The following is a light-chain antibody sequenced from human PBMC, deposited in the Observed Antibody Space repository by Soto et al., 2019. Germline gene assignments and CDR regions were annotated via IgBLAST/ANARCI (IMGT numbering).Light chain of an antibody. J-gene: IGKJ4*01. V-gene: IGKV3-15*01. Sequence: ETVMTQSPATLSVSPGERATLSCRASQSVSSNLAWYQQKPGQAPRLLIYGASTRATGIPARFSGSGSGTEFTLTISSLQSEDIAVYYCQQYNNWPLTFGGGTKVEIK. CDR1: QSVSSN. CDR3: QQYNNWPLT. CDR2: GAS.